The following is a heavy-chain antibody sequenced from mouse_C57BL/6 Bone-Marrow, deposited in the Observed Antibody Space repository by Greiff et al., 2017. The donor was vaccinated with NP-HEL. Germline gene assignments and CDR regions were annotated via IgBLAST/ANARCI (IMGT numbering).Heavy chain of an antibody. D-gene: IGHD2-4*01. J-gene: IGHJ4*01. V-gene: IGHV10-1*01. CDR2: IRSKSNNYAT. CDR3: VRQEDYDDAMDY. CDR1: GFSFNTYA. Sequence: EVQVVESGGGLVQPKGSLKLPCAASGFSFNTYAMNWVRQAPGKGLEWVARIRSKSNNYATYYADSVKDRFTISRDDSESMLYLQMNNLKTEDTAMYYCVRQEDYDDAMDYWGQGTSVTVSS.